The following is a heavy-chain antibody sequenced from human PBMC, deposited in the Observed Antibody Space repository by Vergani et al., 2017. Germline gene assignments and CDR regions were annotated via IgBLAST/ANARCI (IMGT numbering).Heavy chain of an antibody. Sequence: EVQLVESGGVVVQPGGSLRLSCAASGFTFSSYGMSWVRQAPGKGLEWVSGINWNGGSTGYADSVKGRFTISRDNAKNSLYLQMNSLRAEDTALYHCARVGFGELSPENWYFDLWGRGTLVTVSS. CDR3: ARVGFGELSPENWYFDL. CDR1: GFTFSSYG. V-gene: IGHV3-20*01. CDR2: INWNGGST. J-gene: IGHJ2*01. D-gene: IGHD3-10*01.